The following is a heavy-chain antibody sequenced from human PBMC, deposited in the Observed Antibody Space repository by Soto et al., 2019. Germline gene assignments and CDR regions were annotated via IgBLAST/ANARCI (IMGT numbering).Heavy chain of an antibody. CDR1: GYTFTSYG. D-gene: IGHD5-18*01. V-gene: IGHV1-18*01. CDR2: ISAYNGNT. J-gene: IGHJ4*02. Sequence: ASVKVSCKASGYTFTSYGISWLLQAPGQGLEWMGWISAYNGNTNYAQKLQGRVTMTTNTSTSTAYMELSSLRSEDTAVYYCARLGAATGSYGGYWGQGTLVTVSS. CDR3: ARLGAATGSYGGY.